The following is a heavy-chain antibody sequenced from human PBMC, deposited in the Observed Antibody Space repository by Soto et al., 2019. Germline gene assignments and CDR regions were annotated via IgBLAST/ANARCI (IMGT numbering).Heavy chain of an antibody. CDR2: IYYSGST. D-gene: IGHD5-12*01. V-gene: IGHV4-59*08. CDR1: GGSISSYY. J-gene: IGHJ4*02. CDR3: ARQKSRRWLAYDY. Sequence: PSETLSLTCTVSGGSISSYYWSWIRQPPGKGLEWIGYIYYSGSTNYNPSLKSRVTISVDTSKNQFSLKLSSVTAADTAVYYCARQKSRRWLAYDYWGQGTLVTVSS.